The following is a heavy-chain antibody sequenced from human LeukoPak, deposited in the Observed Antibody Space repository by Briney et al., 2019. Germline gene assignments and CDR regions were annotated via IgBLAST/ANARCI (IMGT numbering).Heavy chain of an antibody. CDR1: GFTFSSYG. CDR2: ISYDGSNK. J-gene: IGHJ4*02. Sequence: PGGSLRLSCAASGFTFSSYGMHWVRQAPGKGLEWVAVISYDGSNKYYADSVKGRFTISRDNSKNTLYLQMNSLRAEDTAVYYCAKDPDALTETTVTLPDYWGQGTLVTVSS. D-gene: IGHD4-17*01. V-gene: IGHV3-30*18. CDR3: AKDPDALTETTVTLPDY.